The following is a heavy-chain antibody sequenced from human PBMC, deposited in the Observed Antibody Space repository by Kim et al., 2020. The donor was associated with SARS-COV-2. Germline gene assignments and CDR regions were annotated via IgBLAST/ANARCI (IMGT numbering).Heavy chain of an antibody. CDR3: ARDEPWELLLDYYGMDV. J-gene: IGHJ6*02. Sequence: ASVKVSCKASGYTFTGYYMHWVRQAPGQGLEWMGRINPNSVGTNYAQKFQGRVTMTRDTSISTAYMELSRLRSDDTAVYYCARDEPWELLLDYYGMDVWGPGIRVTVSS. D-gene: IGHD1-26*01. CDR2: INPNSVGT. CDR1: GYTFTGYY. V-gene: IGHV1-2*06.